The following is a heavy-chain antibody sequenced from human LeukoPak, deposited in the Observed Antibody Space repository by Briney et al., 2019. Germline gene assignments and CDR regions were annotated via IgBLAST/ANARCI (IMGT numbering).Heavy chain of an antibody. J-gene: IGHJ4*02. CDR3: ARGYAYCGGDCYSDY. CDR2: MFYSGST. Sequence: SETLSLTCTVSGGSISSSVYYWGWIRQPPGKGLEWIGSMFYSGSTYYNPSLKSRVTISVDTSKNQFSLKLNSVTAADTAVYYCARGYAYCGGDCYSDYWGQGTLVTVSS. V-gene: IGHV4-39*07. D-gene: IGHD2-21*02. CDR1: GGSISSSVYY.